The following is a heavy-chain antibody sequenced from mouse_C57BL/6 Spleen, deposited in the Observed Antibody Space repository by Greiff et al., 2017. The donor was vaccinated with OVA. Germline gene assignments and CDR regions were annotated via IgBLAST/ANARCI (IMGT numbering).Heavy chain of an antibody. CDR3: TRGATVVFDY. D-gene: IGHD1-1*01. J-gene: IGHJ2*01. V-gene: IGHV1-15*01. CDR2: IDPETGGT. Sequence: QVQLQQSGAELVRPGASVTLSCKASGYTFTDYEMHWVKQTPVHGLEWIGAIDPETGGTAYNQKFKGKAILTADKSSSTAYMELRSLTSEDSAVYYCTRGATVVFDYWGQGTTLTVSS. CDR1: GYTFTDYE.